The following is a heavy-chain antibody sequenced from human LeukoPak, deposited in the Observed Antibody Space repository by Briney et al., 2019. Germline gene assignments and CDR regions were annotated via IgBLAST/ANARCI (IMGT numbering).Heavy chain of an antibody. J-gene: IGHJ6*02. D-gene: IGHD3-10*01. CDR1: GFTFSSYS. CDR3: ARAEADMVRGVYYYYGMDV. Sequence: GGSLRLSCAASGFTFSSYSMNWVRQAPWKGLEGGSSISSSISYIYYADSGKGRFTISRDNAKNSLYLQINSLRAEATAVYSCARAEADMVRGVYYYYGMDVWGQGTTVTVSS. CDR2: ISSSISYI. V-gene: IGHV3-21*01.